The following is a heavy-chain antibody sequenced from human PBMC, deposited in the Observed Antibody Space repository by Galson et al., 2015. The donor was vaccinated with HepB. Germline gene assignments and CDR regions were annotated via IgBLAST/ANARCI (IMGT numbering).Heavy chain of an antibody. CDR2: ILYDGRNK. CDR3: ATELIRKGSDGFDI. D-gene: IGHD3-16*01. Sequence: SLRLSCAATGFTFSSYGMHWIRQAPGKGLEWVAVILYDGRNKYYADSVKGRFTISRDNSENTLYLQMNSLRPEDTAVYYCATELIRKGSDGFDIWGQGTMVTVSS. V-gene: IGHV3-33*01. CDR1: GFTFSSYG. J-gene: IGHJ3*02.